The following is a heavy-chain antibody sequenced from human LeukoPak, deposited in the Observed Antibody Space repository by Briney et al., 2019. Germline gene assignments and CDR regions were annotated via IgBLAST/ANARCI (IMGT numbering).Heavy chain of an antibody. CDR3: ARKGGLTGDFDY. J-gene: IGHJ4*02. CDR1: GFTFSSYA. D-gene: IGHD3-16*01. V-gene: IGHV3-30-3*01. Sequence: GGSLGLSCAASGFTFSSYAIHWVRQAPGKGLEWVAVISYDGNNKYYSDSMKGRFTISRDNSKNTLYLQMASLRSEDTAVYYCARKGGLTGDFDYWGQGTLVTVSS. CDR2: ISYDGNNK.